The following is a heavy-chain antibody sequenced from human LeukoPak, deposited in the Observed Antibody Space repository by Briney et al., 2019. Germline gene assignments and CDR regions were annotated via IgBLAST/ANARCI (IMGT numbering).Heavy chain of an antibody. D-gene: IGHD3-10*01. CDR2: NYPGDSDT. CDR1: GYSFTSYW. CDR3: ARETMVRGVTGGEYDY. V-gene: IGHV5-51*01. Sequence: GESLKISCKGSGYSFTSYWIGWVRQMPGKGLEWMGINYPGDSDTRYSPSFQGQVTISADKSISTAYLQWSSLKASDTAMYYCARETMVRGVTGGEYDYWGQGTLVTVSS. J-gene: IGHJ4*02.